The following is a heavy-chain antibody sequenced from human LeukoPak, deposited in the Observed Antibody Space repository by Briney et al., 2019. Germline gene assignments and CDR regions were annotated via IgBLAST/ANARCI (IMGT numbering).Heavy chain of an antibody. Sequence: SETLSLTCTVSGGSISSSSYYWGWIRQPPGKGLEWIGSIYYSGSTYYNPSLKSRVTISVDTSKNQFSLKLSSVTAADTAVYYCARAFRIAVAHGAFDIWGQGTMVTVSS. D-gene: IGHD6-19*01. CDR1: GGSISSSSYY. J-gene: IGHJ3*02. CDR3: ARAFRIAVAHGAFDI. V-gene: IGHV4-39*07. CDR2: IYYSGST.